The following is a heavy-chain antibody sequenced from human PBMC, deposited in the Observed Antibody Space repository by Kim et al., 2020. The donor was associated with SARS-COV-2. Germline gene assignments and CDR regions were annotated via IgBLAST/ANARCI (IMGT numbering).Heavy chain of an antibody. Sequence: GGSLRLSCAASGFTFNSFSMNWVRQAPGKGLEWVATLSSLRNCTYYADSVKGRFTISRDNANNSLYLQMNSLRGEDTAVYYCASDAYFYDQSGAAWGQGTLVSV. V-gene: IGHV3-21*01. D-gene: IGHD3-16*01. J-gene: IGHJ5*02. CDR3: ASDAYFYDQSGAA. CDR2: LSSLRNCT. CDR1: GFTFNSFS.